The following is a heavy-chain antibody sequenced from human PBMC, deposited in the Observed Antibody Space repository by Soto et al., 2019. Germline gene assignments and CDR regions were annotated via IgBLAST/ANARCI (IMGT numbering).Heavy chain of an antibody. J-gene: IGHJ6*02. V-gene: IGHV4-59*01. CDR3: ARVIGGYDYYYYYGMDV. Sequence: QVQLQESGPGLVKPSETLSLTCTVSGGSISSYCWSWIRQPPGKGLEWIGYIYYRGSTNYNPSLKSRVTISVATSKNQFSLKLSSVTAADTAVYYCARVIGGYDYYYYYGMDVWGQGTTVTVSS. D-gene: IGHD5-12*01. CDR1: GGSISSYC. CDR2: IYYRGST.